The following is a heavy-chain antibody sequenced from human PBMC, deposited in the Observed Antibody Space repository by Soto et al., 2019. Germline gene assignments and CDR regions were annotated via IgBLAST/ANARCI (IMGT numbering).Heavy chain of an antibody. CDR2: IYWDDDK. CDR3: VQSRCGGDCLQSYSSHSYYGLDV. CDR1: GFSLSTTGVG. Sequence: QITLKESGPTLVKPTQTLTLTCTFSGFSLSTTGVGVGWIRQPPGKALEWLALIYWDDDKRYNPSLKSRLTITQDTSKNQVVLTMTHMHPVDTATYYCVQSRCGGDCLQSYSSHSYYGLDVWGQGTTVTVSS. D-gene: IGHD2-21*01. V-gene: IGHV2-5*02. J-gene: IGHJ6*02.